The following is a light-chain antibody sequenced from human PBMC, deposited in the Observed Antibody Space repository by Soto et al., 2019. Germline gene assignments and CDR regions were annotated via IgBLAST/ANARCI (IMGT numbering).Light chain of an antibody. J-gene: IGLJ2*01. CDR3: ASYTRTTTLV. CDR2: DVN. V-gene: IGLV2-14*01. CDR1: ISDIGGYNF. Sequence: QSALTQPASVSGSPGQSITISCTGTISDIGGYNFISWYQHHPGKAPKLVIYDVNNRPSGISYRFSGSKSGNTASLTISGLQAEDEADYYCASYTRTTTLVFGGGPKLTVL.